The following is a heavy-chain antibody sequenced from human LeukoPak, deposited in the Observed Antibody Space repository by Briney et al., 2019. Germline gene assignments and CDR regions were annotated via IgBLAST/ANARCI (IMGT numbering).Heavy chain of an antibody. J-gene: IGHJ5*02. D-gene: IGHD2-2*01. CDR1: GFTFSSHG. V-gene: IGHV3-30*03. CDR2: ISYDGRKK. Sequence: GRSLRLSCAASGFTFSSHGMHWVRQAPGKGLEWVAVISYDGRKKYYADSVKGRFTISRDNSKNTLYLQMNSLRGEDTAVYYCARDDCSSISCYHNWFGPWGQGTLVTVSS. CDR3: ARDDCSSISCYHNWFGP.